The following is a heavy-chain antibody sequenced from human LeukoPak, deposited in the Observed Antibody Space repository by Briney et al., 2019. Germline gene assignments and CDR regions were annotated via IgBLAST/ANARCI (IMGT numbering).Heavy chain of an antibody. CDR2: IQFDGNNK. V-gene: IGHV3-30*02. CDR3: AKKEGMKAYMDF. J-gene: IGHJ6*03. Sequence: PGGSLRLSCAASGFTFTIYGMYWVRQAPGKGLEWVAYIQFDGNNKKYADSVKGRFTISRDNSKNTLYLEVNSLGGEDTAVYFCAKKEGMKAYMDFWGKGTTVTVSS. CDR1: GFTFTIYG.